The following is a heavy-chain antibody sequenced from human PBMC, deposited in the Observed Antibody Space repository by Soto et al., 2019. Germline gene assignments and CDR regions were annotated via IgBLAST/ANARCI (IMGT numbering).Heavy chain of an antibody. Sequence: QAPLVQSGAEVKKPGSSVKVCCKASGGTFSNYNITWVRQAPGQGIEWMGRIIPILDIANYAKKFQGRVPITADKATSRAYMELSSMRSEDTAVYYCVTDVGIGTVTVSTPVDYWGRRSLVIVPP. CDR3: VTDVGIGTVTVSTPVDY. CDR2: IIPILDIA. D-gene: IGHD4-17*01. J-gene: IGHJ4*02. CDR1: GGTFSNYN. V-gene: IGHV1-69*08.